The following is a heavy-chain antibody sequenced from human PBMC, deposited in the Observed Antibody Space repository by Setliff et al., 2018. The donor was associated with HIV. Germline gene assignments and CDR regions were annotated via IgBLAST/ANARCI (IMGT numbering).Heavy chain of an antibody. CDR1: EFTFSSYE. CDR2: ISSSGSTI. Sequence: GGSLRLSCVASEFTFSSYEMNWVRQAPGKGLEWVSYISSSGSTIYYADSVKGRFTISRDNAKNSLYLQMNSLRAEDTAVYYCAREGVRSDFVYYYYYYGMDVWGQGTTVTVSS. V-gene: IGHV3-48*03. J-gene: IGHJ6*02. D-gene: IGHD3-3*01. CDR3: AREGVRSDFVYYYYYYGMDV.